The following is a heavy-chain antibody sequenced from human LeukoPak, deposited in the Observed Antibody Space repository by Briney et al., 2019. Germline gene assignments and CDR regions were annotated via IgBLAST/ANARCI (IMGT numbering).Heavy chain of an antibody. Sequence: PSQTLSLTCTVSGGSISSGSYCWSWIRQPAGKGLEWIGRIYTSGSTNYNPSLKSRVTISVDTSKNQFSLKLSSVTAADTAVYYCAREVPVVTAFDIWGQGTMVTVSS. CDR3: AREVPVVTAFDI. D-gene: IGHD4-23*01. CDR2: IYTSGST. V-gene: IGHV4-61*02. CDR1: GGSISSGSYC. J-gene: IGHJ3*02.